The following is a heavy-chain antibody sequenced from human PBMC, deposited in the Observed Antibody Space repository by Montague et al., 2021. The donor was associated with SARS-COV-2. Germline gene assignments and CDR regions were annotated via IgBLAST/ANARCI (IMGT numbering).Heavy chain of an antibody. CDR1: GGSISSSSYY. V-gene: IGHV4-39*01. CDR2: INYSGST. CDR3: VEIVGATDY. J-gene: IGHJ4*02. D-gene: IGHD1-26*01. Sequence: SETLSLTCTVSGGSISSSSYYWGWNRQPPGKGLEWIGSINYSGSTYYNPSLKSRVTISVDTSKNQFALKLSSVTAADTAVYYCVEIVGATDYWGQGTLVTVSS.